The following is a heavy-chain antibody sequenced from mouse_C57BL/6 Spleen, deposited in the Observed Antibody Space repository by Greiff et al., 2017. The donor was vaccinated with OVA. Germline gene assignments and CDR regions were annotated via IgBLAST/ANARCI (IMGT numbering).Heavy chain of an antibody. Sequence: LVESGPELVKPGASVKLSCKASGYTFTSYDINWVKQRPGQGLEWIGWIYPRDGSTKYNEKFKGKATLTVDTSSSTAYMELHSLTSEDSAVYFCARSGTFAYWGQGTLVTVSA. J-gene: IGHJ3*01. V-gene: IGHV1-85*01. CDR1: GYTFTSYD. D-gene: IGHD4-1*01. CDR2: IYPRDGST. CDR3: ARSGTFAY.